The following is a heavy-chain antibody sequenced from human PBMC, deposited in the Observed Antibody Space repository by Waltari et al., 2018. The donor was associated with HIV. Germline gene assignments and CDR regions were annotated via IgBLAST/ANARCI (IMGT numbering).Heavy chain of an antibody. J-gene: IGHJ5*02. Sequence: QVQLVQSGAEVKKPGASVKVSCKASGYTFTGYYMHWVRQAPGKGLEWMGWMNPNRGGTNYAQKLQGRVTMTRDTSISTAYMELSRRRSDDTAVYYCARAIRGHRFDPWGQGTLVTVSS. CDR2: MNPNRGGT. V-gene: IGHV1-2*02. D-gene: IGHD3-10*01. CDR1: GYTFTGYY. CDR3: ARAIRGHRFDP.